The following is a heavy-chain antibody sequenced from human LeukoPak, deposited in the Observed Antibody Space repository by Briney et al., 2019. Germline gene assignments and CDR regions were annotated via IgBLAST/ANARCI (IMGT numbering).Heavy chain of an antibody. CDR1: GFTFSGYW. CDR2: VTQDGSEK. Sequence: GGSLRLSCAAPGFTFSGYWMSWVRQAPGKGLEWVATVTQDGSEKYYVDSVKGRFTISRDNAKSSLFLQMNSLRAEDTAVYYCARLGCVRACPHGALNWWGQGTLVTVSS. D-gene: IGHD3/OR15-3a*01. J-gene: IGHJ4*02. V-gene: IGHV3-7*03. CDR3: ARLGCVRACPHGALNW.